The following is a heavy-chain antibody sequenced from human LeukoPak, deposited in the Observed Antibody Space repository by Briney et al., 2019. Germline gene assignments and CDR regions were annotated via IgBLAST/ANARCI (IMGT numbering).Heavy chain of an antibody. Sequence: SETLSLTCTVSGGSISRYYWSWIRQPPGKGLEWIGYIYHIGSTNYNPALKSRVTISADTSKNQFSLKLTSVTAADTAVYYCARWAAQAFHYWGQGTLVTVSS. D-gene: IGHD2-15*01. J-gene: IGHJ4*02. CDR2: IYHIGST. CDR3: ARWAAQAFHY. CDR1: GGSISRYY. V-gene: IGHV4-59*08.